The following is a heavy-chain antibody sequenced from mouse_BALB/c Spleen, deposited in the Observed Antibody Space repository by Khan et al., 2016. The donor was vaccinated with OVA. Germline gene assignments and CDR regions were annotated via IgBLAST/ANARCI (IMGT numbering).Heavy chain of an antibody. Sequence: EVELVESGGDLVRPGGSLKLSCSASGFTFSTYSMSWVRQTPDKRLEWVATISSAGDYTFFPDSVKGRFTISRDNAWNTLYLQISSLWSEDAAMYYCASRLRGSFAYWGQGTLVTVSA. V-gene: IGHV5-6*01. CDR2: ISSAGDYT. D-gene: IGHD2-12*01. CDR1: GFTFSTYS. J-gene: IGHJ3*01. CDR3: ASRLRGSFAY.